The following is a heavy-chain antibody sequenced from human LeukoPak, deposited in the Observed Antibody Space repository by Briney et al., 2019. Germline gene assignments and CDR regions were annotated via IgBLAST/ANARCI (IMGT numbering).Heavy chain of an antibody. Sequence: PLQTLWLTYSDTGGPLSGDGYTWSWMRQPQGKGLEWIGYIYHSGSTYYNPSLKSRVTISVDRSKNQFSLKLSSVTAADTAVYYCARELTYYGMDVWGQGTTVTVSS. CDR1: GGPLSGDGYT. CDR2: IYHSGST. V-gene: IGHV4-30-2*01. CDR3: ARELTYYGMDV. J-gene: IGHJ6*02. D-gene: IGHD3-9*01.